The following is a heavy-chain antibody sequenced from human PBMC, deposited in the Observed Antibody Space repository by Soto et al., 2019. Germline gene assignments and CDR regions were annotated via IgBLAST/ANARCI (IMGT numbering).Heavy chain of an antibody. J-gene: IGHJ6*02. CDR2: IIPIFNAT. Sequence: QVQLVQSGSSVKEPGSSVKVSCTASGGTFSSYAISWVRQAPGQGLEWMGGIIPIFNATPYAQNFQGRVTITADESTSTAYMELSSLRSEDTAVYYCAREDFDSEIYYGMDVWGQGTTVTVSS. CDR1: GGTFSSYA. V-gene: IGHV1-69*01. CDR3: AREDFDSEIYYGMDV. D-gene: IGHD3-3*01.